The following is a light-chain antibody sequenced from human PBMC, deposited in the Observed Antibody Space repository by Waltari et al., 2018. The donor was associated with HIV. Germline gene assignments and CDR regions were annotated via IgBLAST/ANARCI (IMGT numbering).Light chain of an antibody. V-gene: IGLV3-21*04. J-gene: IGLJ2*01. Sequence: SYVLTQPPSVSVAPGKTARITCGGDSIGSKSVHWYQQKPGQAPVLVIYYNRARPPVIPERLSGFTSGNSATRAISRVEAGDEADYYCQVWDSTSDQVVFGGGTKLTVL. CDR3: QVWDSTSDQVV. CDR1: SIGSKS. CDR2: YNR.